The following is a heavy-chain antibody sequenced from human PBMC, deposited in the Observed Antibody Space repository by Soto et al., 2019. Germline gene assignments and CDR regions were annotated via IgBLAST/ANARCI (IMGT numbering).Heavy chain of an antibody. V-gene: IGHV4-31*03. Sequence: SETLSLTCTVSGGSISSGDYYWSWIRQHPGKGLEWIGYIYYSGSTYYNPSLKSRVTISVDTSKNQFSLKLSSVTAEDTAVYYCAKDVHTTGYSSGCPWFDPWGQGTLVTVSS. CDR1: GGSISSGDYY. J-gene: IGHJ5*02. D-gene: IGHD6-19*01. CDR2: IYYSGST. CDR3: AKDVHTTGYSSGCPWFDP.